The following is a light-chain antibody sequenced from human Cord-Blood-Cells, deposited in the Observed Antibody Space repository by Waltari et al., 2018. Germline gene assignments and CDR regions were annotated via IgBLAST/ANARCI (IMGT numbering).Light chain of an antibody. V-gene: IGLV4-69*01. Sequence: QLVLTQSPSASASLGASVKLTCTLSSGHSSYAIACHQQQPEKGPRYLMKLNSDGSHSKGDGLPDRFSGSSSGAERYLTISSLQSEDEADYYCQTWGTGVVVFGGGTKLTVL. J-gene: IGLJ2*01. CDR3: QTWGTGVVV. CDR2: LNSDGSH. CDR1: SGHSSYA.